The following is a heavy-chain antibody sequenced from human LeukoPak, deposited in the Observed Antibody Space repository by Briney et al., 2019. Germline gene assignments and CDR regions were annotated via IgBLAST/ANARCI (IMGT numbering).Heavy chain of an antibody. CDR3: ARDLKSWSGYGSGDAFDI. J-gene: IGHJ3*02. Sequence: PRGSLRLSCAPTGFSFSSYSMNWVRQAPGKGLEWVAVISYDGSNKYYADSVKGRFTISRDNSKNTLYLQMNSLRAEDTAVYYCARDLKSWSGYGSGDAFDIWGQGTMVTVSS. CDR2: ISYDGSNK. V-gene: IGHV3-30*03. CDR1: GFSFSSYS. D-gene: IGHD3-10*01.